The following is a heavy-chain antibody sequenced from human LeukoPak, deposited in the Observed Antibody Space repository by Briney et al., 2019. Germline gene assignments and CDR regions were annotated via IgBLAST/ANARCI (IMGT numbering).Heavy chain of an antibody. CDR3: AKDIAGRAAHDSSGYCYGYYGMDV. CDR1: GFTFDDYA. Sequence: PGRSLRLSCAASGFTFDDYAMHWVRQAPGKGREWVSGISWNSGSIDYADSVKGRFTISRDNAKNSLYLQMNSLRAEDTGLYYCAKDIAGRAAHDSSGYCYGYYGMDVWGQGTTVTVSS. J-gene: IGHJ6*02. V-gene: IGHV3-9*01. D-gene: IGHD3-22*01. CDR2: ISWNSGSI.